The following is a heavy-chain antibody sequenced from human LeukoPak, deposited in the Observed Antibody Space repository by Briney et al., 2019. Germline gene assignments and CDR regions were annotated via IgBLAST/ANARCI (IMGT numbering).Heavy chain of an antibody. CDR1: GFTFSSYS. CDR3: ARDFARTGDYHHFDY. V-gene: IGHV3-21*01. Sequence: GGSLRLSCAASGFTFSSYSMNWVRQAPGKGLEWVSSLIASNDIYYADSVKGRFTISRNNAKNSLYLQMNGLRAEDTAVYYCARDFARTGDYHHFDYWGQGTLVTVSS. CDR2: LIASNDI. D-gene: IGHD7-27*01. J-gene: IGHJ4*02.